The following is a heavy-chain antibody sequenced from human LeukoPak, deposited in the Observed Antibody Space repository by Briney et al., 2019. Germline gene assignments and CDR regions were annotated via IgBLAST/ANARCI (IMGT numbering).Heavy chain of an antibody. D-gene: IGHD4-11*01. J-gene: IGHJ3*01. CDR2: ISNGGGNK. Sequence: SGGSLRLSCVASGLTFSAYGMQWVSPPPGKGLEWVAVISNGGGNKYYSNSVKGRFTISRESSKNTLYLQMNSLSPEDTAVYSFAKDLTTLFLASDVWGLGTMVTVSS. V-gene: IGHV3-30*18. CDR1: GLTFSAYG. CDR3: AKDLTTLFLASDV.